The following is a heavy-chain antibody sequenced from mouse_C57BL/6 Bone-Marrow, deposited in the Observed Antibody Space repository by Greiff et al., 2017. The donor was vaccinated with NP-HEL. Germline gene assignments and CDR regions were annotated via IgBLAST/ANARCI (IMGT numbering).Heavy chain of an antibody. CDR3: ARDPIYSPTVDYFDY. D-gene: IGHD1-1*01. CDR2: ISYDGSN. J-gene: IGHJ2*01. V-gene: IGHV3-6*01. CDR1: GYSITSGYY. Sequence: EVQLQESGPGLVKPSQSLSLTCSVTGYSITSGYYWNWIRQFPGNKLEWMGYISYDGSNNYNPSLKNRISITRDTSKNQFFLKLNSVTTEDTATYYCARDPIYSPTVDYFDYWGQGTTLTVSS.